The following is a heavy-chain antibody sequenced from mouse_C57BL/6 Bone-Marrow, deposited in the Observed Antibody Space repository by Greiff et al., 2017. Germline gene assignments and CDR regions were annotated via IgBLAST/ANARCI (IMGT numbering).Heavy chain of an antibody. Sequence: EVQPQQSGPELVKPGASVKIPCKASGYTFTDYNMDWVKQSHGKSLEWIGDINPNNGGTIYNQKFKGKATLTVDKSSSTAYMELRSLTSEDTAVYYCAREGGSKYFDYWGQGTTLTVSS. CDR1: GYTFTDYN. V-gene: IGHV1-18*01. J-gene: IGHJ2*01. CDR2: INPNNGGT. CDR3: AREGGSKYFDY. D-gene: IGHD1-1*01.